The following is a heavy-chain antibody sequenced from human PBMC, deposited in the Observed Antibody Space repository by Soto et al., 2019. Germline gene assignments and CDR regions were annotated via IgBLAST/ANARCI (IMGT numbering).Heavy chain of an antibody. V-gene: IGHV3-21*01. Sequence: PGGSLRLSCAASVFTFSSYSMNWVRQAPGKGLEWVSSISSSSYIYHADSVKGRFTISRDNAKNSLYLQMNSLRAEDTAVYYCARDQYDFWSGSWDYYYYYGMDVWGQGTTVTVSS. CDR1: VFTFSSYS. CDR2: ISSSSYI. D-gene: IGHD3-3*01. CDR3: ARDQYDFWSGSWDYYYYYGMDV. J-gene: IGHJ6*02.